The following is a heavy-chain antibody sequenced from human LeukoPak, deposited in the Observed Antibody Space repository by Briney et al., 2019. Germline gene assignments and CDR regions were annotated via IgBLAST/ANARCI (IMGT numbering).Heavy chain of an antibody. J-gene: IGHJ4*02. V-gene: IGHV4-34*01. D-gene: IGHD6-19*01. CDR1: GGSFSGYY. CDR2: INHSGST. Sequence: SETLSLTCAVYGGSFSGYYWSWIRQPPGKGLEWIGEINHSGSTNYNPSLKSRVTISVDTSKNQFSLKLSSVTAADTAVYYCARKGTAVGLFDYWGQGTLVTVSS. CDR3: ARKGTAVGLFDY.